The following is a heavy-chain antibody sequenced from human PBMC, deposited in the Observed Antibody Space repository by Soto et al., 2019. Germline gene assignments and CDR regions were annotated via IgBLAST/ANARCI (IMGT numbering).Heavy chain of an antibody. CDR1: GGSISSSSYY. V-gene: IGHV4-39*01. CDR3: ARQLGYSSGWTNDY. D-gene: IGHD6-19*01. J-gene: IGHJ4*02. Sequence: QLQLQESGPGLVKPSETLSLTCTVSGGSISSSSYYWGWIRQPPGKGLEWIGSIYYSGSTYYNPSLKSRVTISVDTSKNQFSLKLSSVTAADTAVYYCARQLGYSSGWTNDYWGQGTLVTVSS. CDR2: IYYSGST.